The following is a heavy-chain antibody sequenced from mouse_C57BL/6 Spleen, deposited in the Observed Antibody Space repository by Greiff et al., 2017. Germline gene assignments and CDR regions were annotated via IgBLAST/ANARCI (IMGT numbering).Heavy chain of an antibody. CDR1: GFSFNTYA. V-gene: IGHV10-1*01. J-gene: IGHJ2*01. Sequence: EVQLVESGGGLVQPKGSLKLSCAASGFSFNTYAMNWVRQAPGKGLEWVARIRSKSNNYATYYADSVKDRFTISRDDSESMIYLQMNNLKTEDTAMYYCVREDYYFDYWGQGTTLTVSS. CDR3: VREDYYFDY. CDR2: IRSKSNNYAT.